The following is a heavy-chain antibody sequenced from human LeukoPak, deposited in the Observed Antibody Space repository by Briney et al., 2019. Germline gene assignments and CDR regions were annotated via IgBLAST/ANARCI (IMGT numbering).Heavy chain of an antibody. D-gene: IGHD3-3*01. CDR3: AKEGPYYDFWARAFDI. V-gene: IGHV3-30*02. Sequence: GGSLRLSCAASGFTFSSYGMHWVRQAPGKGLEWVAFIRYDGSNKYYADSVKGRSTISRDNSKNTLYLQMNSLRAEDTAVYYCAKEGPYYDFWARAFDIWGRGTMVTVSS. CDR2: IRYDGSNK. CDR1: GFTFSSYG. J-gene: IGHJ3*02.